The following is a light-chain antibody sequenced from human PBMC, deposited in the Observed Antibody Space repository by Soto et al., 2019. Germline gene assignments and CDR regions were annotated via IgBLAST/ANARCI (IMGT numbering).Light chain of an antibody. CDR1: QSISNN. CDR2: GAS. V-gene: IGKV3-15*01. Sequence: EIGMTQSPATLSVSPGERATLSCRASQSISNNLAWYQQQPGQTPRLLIYGASTTATGIPARFSGSGTGTEFTLTISSLQSEDFAVYYCQQFSSYPLTFGGGTKVDIK. CDR3: QQFSSYPLT. J-gene: IGKJ4*01.